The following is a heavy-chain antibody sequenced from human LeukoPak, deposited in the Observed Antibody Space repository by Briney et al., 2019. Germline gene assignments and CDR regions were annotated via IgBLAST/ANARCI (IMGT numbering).Heavy chain of an antibody. CDR3: ARDLGLDGYNYYYYGMDV. D-gene: IGHD5-24*01. V-gene: IGHV1-2*04. CDR2: INPNSGGT. CDR1: GYTFTGYY. J-gene: IGHJ6*02. Sequence: ASVKVSCTASGYTFTGYYMHWVRQAPGQGLEWMGWINPNSGGTNYAQKFQGWVTMTRDTSISTAYMELSRLRSDDTAVYYCARDLGLDGYNYYYYGMDVWGQGTTVTVSS.